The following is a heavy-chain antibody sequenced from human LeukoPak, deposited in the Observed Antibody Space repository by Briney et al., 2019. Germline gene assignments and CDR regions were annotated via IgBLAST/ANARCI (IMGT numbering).Heavy chain of an antibody. CDR3: AKAYYYGSGSYYNHFDY. CDR1: GFTVSSNY. V-gene: IGHV3-53*01. J-gene: IGHJ4*02. Sequence: GGSLRLSCAASGFTVSSNYMSWVRQAPGKGLEWVSVIYSGGSTYYADSVKGRFTISRDNSKNTLYLRMNSLRAEDTAVYYCAKAYYYGSGSYYNHFDYWGQGALVTVSS. D-gene: IGHD3-10*01. CDR2: IYSGGST.